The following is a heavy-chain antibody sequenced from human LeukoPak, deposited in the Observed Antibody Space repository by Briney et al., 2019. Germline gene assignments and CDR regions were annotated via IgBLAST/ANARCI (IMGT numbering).Heavy chain of an antibody. Sequence: SETLSLTCTVSGGSISSYYWSWIRQPPGKGLEWIGYIYYSGSTNYNPSLKSRVTISVDTSKNQFSLKLSSVTAADTAVYYCASSPNSSSFFYFDYWGQGTLVTVSS. CDR2: IYYSGST. D-gene: IGHD6-13*01. V-gene: IGHV4-59*08. CDR1: GGSISSYY. J-gene: IGHJ4*02. CDR3: ASSPNSSSFFYFDY.